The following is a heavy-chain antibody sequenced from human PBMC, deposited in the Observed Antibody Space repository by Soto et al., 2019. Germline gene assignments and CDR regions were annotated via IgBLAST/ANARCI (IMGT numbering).Heavy chain of an antibody. CDR1: GGSISSSSYY. J-gene: IGHJ4*02. D-gene: IGHD3-3*01. CDR2: IYYSGST. V-gene: IGHV4-39*01. CDR3: ARRINSWRYFDY. Sequence: SETLSLTCIVSGGSISSSSYYWGWIRQPPGKGLEWIGSIYYSGSTYYNPSLKSRVTISVDTSKNQFSLKLSSVTAADTAVYYCARRINSWRYFDYWGQGTLVTVSS.